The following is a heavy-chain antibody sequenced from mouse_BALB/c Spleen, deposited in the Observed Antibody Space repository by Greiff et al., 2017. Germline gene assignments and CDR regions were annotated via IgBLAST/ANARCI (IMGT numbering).Heavy chain of an antibody. CDR3: ARATVVAKGAMDY. CDR2: ISSGSSTI. J-gene: IGHJ4*01. Sequence: EVMLMESGGGLVQPGGSRKLSCAASGFTFSSFGMHWVRQAPEKGLEWVAYISSGSSTIYYADTVKGRFTISRDNPKNTLFLQMTSLRSEDTAMYYCARATVVAKGAMDYWGQGTSVTVSS. CDR1: GFTFSSFG. V-gene: IGHV5-17*02. D-gene: IGHD1-1*01.